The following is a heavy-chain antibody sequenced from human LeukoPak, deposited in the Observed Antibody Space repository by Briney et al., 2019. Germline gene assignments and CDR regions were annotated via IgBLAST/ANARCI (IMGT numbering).Heavy chain of an antibody. V-gene: IGHV1-18*04. CDR2: ISAYNGNT. Sequence: ASVKVSCKASGYTFTGYYMHWVRQAPGQGLEWMGWISAYNGNTNYAQKLQGRVTMTTDTSTSTAYMELRSLRSDDTAVYYCARATYYYGSGSFAFDPWGQGTLVTVSS. D-gene: IGHD3-10*01. J-gene: IGHJ5*02. CDR3: ARATYYYGSGSFAFDP. CDR1: GYTFTGYY.